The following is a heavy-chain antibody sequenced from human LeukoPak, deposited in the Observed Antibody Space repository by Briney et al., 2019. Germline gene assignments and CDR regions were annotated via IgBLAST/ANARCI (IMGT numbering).Heavy chain of an antibody. V-gene: IGHV4-39*07. CDR1: GGSISSSSYY. D-gene: IGHD3-3*01. CDR2: IYYSGST. CDR3: ARDLGFWSGYYDY. J-gene: IGHJ4*02. Sequence: SETLSLTCTVSGGSISSSSYYWGWIRQPPGKGLEWIGSIYYSGSTYYNPSLKSRVTISVDTSKNQFSLMLSSVTAADTAVYYCARDLGFWSGYYDYWGQGTLVTVSS.